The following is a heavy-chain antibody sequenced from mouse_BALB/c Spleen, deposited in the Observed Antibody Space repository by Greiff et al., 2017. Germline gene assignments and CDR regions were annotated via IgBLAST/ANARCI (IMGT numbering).Heavy chain of an antibody. CDR3: ASSSYQYYFDY. CDR1: GYSFTSYY. J-gene: IGHJ2*01. V-gene: IGHV1S135*01. CDR2: IDPFNGGT. Sequence: EVQVVESGPELMKPGASVKISCKASGYSFTSYYMHWVKQSHGKSLEWIGYIDPFNGGTSYNQKFKGKATLTVDKSSSTAYMHLSSLTSEDSAVYYCASSSYQYYFDYWGQGTTLTVSS. D-gene: IGHD1-1*01.